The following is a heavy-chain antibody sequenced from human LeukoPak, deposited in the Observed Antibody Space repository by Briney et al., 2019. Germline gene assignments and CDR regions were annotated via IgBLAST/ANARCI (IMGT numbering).Heavy chain of an antibody. J-gene: IGHJ6*03. V-gene: IGHV1-69*05. D-gene: IGHD6-6*01. CDR1: GGTFSSYA. CDR3: ARDLLPLEYSSSSDGAYYYYMDV. CDR2: IIPIFGTA. Sequence: GSSVKVSCKASGGTFSSYAISWVRQAPGQGLEWMGRIIPIFGTANYAQKFQGRVTITTDESTSTAYMELSSLRSEDTAVYYCARDLLPLEYSSSSDGAYYYYMDVWGKGTTVTVSS.